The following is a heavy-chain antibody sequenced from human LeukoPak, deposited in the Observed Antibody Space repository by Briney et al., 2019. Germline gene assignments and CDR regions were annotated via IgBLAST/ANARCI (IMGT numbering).Heavy chain of an antibody. J-gene: IGHJ2*01. CDR2: ITSGSSHI. Sequence: PGGSLRLSCAASGFTFSSYNMNWVRQTPGQGLEWVSSITSGSSHIYYADSVKGRFTISRDNAKNSLYLQMNSLRAEDTAVYYCARSPKLRYFDWGTNWYFDLWGRGTLVTVSS. CDR1: GFTFSSYN. D-gene: IGHD3-9*01. V-gene: IGHV3-21*04. CDR3: ARSPKLRYFDWGTNWYFDL.